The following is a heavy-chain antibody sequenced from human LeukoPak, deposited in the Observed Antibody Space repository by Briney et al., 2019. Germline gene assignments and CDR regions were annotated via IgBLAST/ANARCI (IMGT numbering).Heavy chain of an antibody. Sequence: ASVKVSCKASGYTFTGYYMHWVRQAPGQGLEWMGRINPNSGGTNYAQKFQGRVTMTRDTSISTAYLELGRLRSDDTAVYYCARSGIRVVGATNFDYWGQGTLVTVSS. CDR3: ARSGIRVVGATNFDY. V-gene: IGHV1-2*06. CDR2: INPNSGGT. CDR1: GYTFTGYY. J-gene: IGHJ4*02. D-gene: IGHD1-26*01.